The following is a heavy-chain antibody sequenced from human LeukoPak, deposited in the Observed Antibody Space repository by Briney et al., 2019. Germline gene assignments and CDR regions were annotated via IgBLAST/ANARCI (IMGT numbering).Heavy chain of an antibody. CDR2: IHNSGRT. J-gene: IGHJ4*02. CDR1: GGSVSSYY. CDR3: ARHGTISSESYFDY. D-gene: IGHD1-14*01. V-gene: IGHV4-59*08. Sequence: SETLSLTCSVSGGSVSSYYWSWIRQSPGKGLEWIGYIHNSGRTNYNPSLKSRVTGFVDTSKNQVSLRLSSVTAADTAVYYCARHGTISSESYFDYWGQGALVTVSS.